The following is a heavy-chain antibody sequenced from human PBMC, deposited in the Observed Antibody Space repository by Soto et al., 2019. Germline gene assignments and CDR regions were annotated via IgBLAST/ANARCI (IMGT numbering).Heavy chain of an antibody. Sequence: QVQLVESGGGVVQPGRSLRLSCAASGFTFSSYGMHWVRQAPGKGLEWVAVISYDGSNKYYADSVKGRFTISRDNSKNTLYLQMNSLRAEDTAVYYCAKHYESSGWTQLFDYWGQGTLVTVSS. CDR1: GFTFSSYG. CDR3: AKHYESSGWTQLFDY. J-gene: IGHJ4*02. D-gene: IGHD6-19*01. V-gene: IGHV3-30*18. CDR2: ISYDGSNK.